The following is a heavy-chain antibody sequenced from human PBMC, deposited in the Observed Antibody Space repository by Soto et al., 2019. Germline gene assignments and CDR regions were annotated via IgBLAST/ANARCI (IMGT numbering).Heavy chain of an antibody. Sequence: PGGSLRLSCAASGFTFSIFWMHWFRQAPGKGLVWVSRINRDGSNINYADSVKGRFTVSRDNAKNTLYLQMNSLRAEDTALYYCAREVTSVTTAVDYWGQGALVTVSS. V-gene: IGHV3-74*01. CDR1: GFTFSIFW. J-gene: IGHJ4*02. D-gene: IGHD4-17*01. CDR3: AREVTSVTTAVDY. CDR2: INRDGSNI.